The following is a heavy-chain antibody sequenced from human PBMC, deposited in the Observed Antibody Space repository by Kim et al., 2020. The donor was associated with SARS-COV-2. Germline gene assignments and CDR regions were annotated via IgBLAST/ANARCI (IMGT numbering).Heavy chain of an antibody. Sequence: ASVKVSCKASGYTFTSYGISWVRQAPGQGLEWMGWISAYNGNTNYAQKLQGRVTMTTDTSTSTAYMELRSLRSDDTAVYYCARFSSAIAAAAGGVDYWGQGTLVTVSS. CDR3: ARFSSAIAAAAGGVDY. D-gene: IGHD6-13*01. CDR2: ISAYNGNT. CDR1: GYTFTSYG. J-gene: IGHJ4*02. V-gene: IGHV1-18*01.